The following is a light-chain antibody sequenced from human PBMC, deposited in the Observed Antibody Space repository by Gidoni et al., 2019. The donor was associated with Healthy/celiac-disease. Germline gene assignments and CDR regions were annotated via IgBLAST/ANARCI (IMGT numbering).Light chain of an antibody. CDR3: AAWDDSMSGGV. V-gene: IGLV1-47*01. J-gene: IGLJ3*02. Sequence: QSVLTQPPSASGTPGQRVTISCSGISSNIGSNYVYWYQQHPGTAPKHLIYRNNQRPSGVPDRFSGSKSGTSASLAISGLRYEDEADYYCAAWDDSMSGGVFGGGTKLTVL. CDR1: SSNIGSNY. CDR2: RNN.